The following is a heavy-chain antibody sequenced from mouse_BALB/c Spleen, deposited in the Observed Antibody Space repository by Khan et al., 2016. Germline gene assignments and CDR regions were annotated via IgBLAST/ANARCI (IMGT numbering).Heavy chain of an antibody. CDR1: GFTFNTYA. J-gene: IGHJ3*01. Sequence: EVQLVESGGGLVQPKGSLKLSCAASGFTFNTYAMHWVCQAPGKGLEWVARIRSKSNNYATYYADSVKDRFTISRDDSQSMLYLQMKNLKTEDTAIYYCVREGGAYWGQGTLVTVSA. V-gene: IGHV10-3*03. CDR2: IRSKSNNYAT. CDR3: VREGGAY.